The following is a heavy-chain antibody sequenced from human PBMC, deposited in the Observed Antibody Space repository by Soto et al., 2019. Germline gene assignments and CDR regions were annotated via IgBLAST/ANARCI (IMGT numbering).Heavy chain of an antibody. J-gene: IGHJ6*02. Sequence: PSETLSLTCTVSGGSISSSSYYWGWIRQPPGKGLEWIGSIYYSGSTYYNPSLKSRVTISVDTSKNQFSLKLSSVTAADTAVYYCARHGSGITMVRGVIPYYYYGMDVWGQGTTVTVSS. CDR1: GGSISSSSYY. V-gene: IGHV4-39*01. CDR2: IYYSGST. CDR3: ARHGSGITMVRGVIPYYYYGMDV. D-gene: IGHD3-10*01.